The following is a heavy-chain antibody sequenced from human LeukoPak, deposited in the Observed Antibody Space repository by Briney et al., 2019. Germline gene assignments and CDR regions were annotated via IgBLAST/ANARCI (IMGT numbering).Heavy chain of an antibody. CDR2: ISYDGSNK. CDR3: ARGEAAAASYFDY. CDR1: GFTFSSYG. V-gene: IGHV3-30*03. J-gene: IGHJ4*02. D-gene: IGHD6-13*01. Sequence: PGGSLRLSCAASGFTFSSYGMHWVRQAPSKGLEWVAVISYDGSNKYYADSVKGRFTISRDNSKNTLYLQMNSLRAEDTAVYYCARGEAAAASYFDYWGQGTLVTVSS.